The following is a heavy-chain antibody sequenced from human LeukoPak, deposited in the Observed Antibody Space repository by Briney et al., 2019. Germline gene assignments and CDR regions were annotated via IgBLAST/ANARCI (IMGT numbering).Heavy chain of an antibody. CDR3: ARDDWSIAGITRMDV. CDR1: GGSISSSSYY. J-gene: IGHJ6*04. Sequence: PSETLSLTCTVSGGSISSSSYYWGWIRQPPGKGLEWIGSTYYSGSTYDNPSLKSRVTISVDTSKNQFSLRLSSVTAADTAVYYCARDDWSIAGITRMDVWGKGTTVTVSS. V-gene: IGHV4-39*07. D-gene: IGHD1-7*01. CDR2: TYYSGST.